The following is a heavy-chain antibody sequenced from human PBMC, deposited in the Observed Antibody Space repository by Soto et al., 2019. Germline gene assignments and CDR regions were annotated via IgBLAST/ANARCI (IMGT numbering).Heavy chain of an antibody. D-gene: IGHD2-21*01. J-gene: IGHJ4*02. V-gene: IGHV3-30-3*01. CDR1: GFTFSSHA. Sequence: QVQLVESGGGVVQPGRSLRLSCSVAGFTFSSHAMYWVRQAPGKWLQWVALISTDGSNKYYADSVKGRFTTSRDNSKNTMYLQMTSLRVEDTAVYYCARDDEGVSDCDLGYWGQGALVTVSS. CDR3: ARDDEGVSDCDLGY. CDR2: ISTDGSNK.